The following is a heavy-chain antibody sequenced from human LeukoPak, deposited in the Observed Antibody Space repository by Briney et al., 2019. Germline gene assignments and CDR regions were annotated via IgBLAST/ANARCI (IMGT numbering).Heavy chain of an antibody. CDR3: ARAVGAAAGTSPEYFQH. J-gene: IGHJ1*01. V-gene: IGHV4-59*01. CDR1: GGSISSYY. CDR2: IYYSGST. Sequence: SETLSLTCTVSGGSISSYYWSWIRQPPGKGLEWIGYIYYSGSTDYNPSLKSRVTISVDTSKNQFSLKLSSVTAADTAVYYCARAVGAAAGTSPEYFQHWGQGTLVTVSS. D-gene: IGHD6-13*01.